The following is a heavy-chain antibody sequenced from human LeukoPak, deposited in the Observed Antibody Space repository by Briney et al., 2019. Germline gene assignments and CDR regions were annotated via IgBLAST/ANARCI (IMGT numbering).Heavy chain of an antibody. Sequence: GGSLRLSCAASGFTFRTYWMSWVRQAPGKGLEWVATIKQDGSEKYYVDSVKGRFTISRDNAKNSLYLQMNSLSAEDTAVYYCARDLQGYSSGWYRGDYWGQGTLVTVSS. J-gene: IGHJ4*02. CDR3: ARDLQGYSSGWYRGDY. CDR2: IKQDGSEK. V-gene: IGHV3-7*01. D-gene: IGHD6-19*01. CDR1: GFTFRTYW.